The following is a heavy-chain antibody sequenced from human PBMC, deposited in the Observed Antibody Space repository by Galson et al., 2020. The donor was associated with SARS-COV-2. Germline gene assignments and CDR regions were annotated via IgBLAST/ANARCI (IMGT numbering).Heavy chain of an antibody. D-gene: IGHD3-10*01. J-gene: IGHJ4*02. V-gene: IGHV4-61*01. CDR1: GGSVSSGFYF. Sequence: SETLSLTCTVSGGSVSSGFYFWNWIRQPPGKGLEWIGYIYFSGSTNYNPSLESRVTMSVDTSKNQFSLELSSVTAADTAVYYCARSAPPREYYFYNWGQGNLVTVS. CDR2: IYFSGST. CDR3: ARSAPPREYYFYN.